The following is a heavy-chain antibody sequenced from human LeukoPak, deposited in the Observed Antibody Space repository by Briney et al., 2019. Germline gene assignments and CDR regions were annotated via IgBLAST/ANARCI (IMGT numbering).Heavy chain of an antibody. CDR1: GFTFSSNA. V-gene: IGHV3-30-3*01. CDR2: ITYDGSNK. Sequence: GRSLGLSCAASGFTFSSNAMHWVRQAPGKGLEWVAVITYDGSNKYYADSVKGRFTISRDNSKNTLYLQMNSLRPEDTAVYYCARGLLEATTSYFDYWGQGTLVTVSS. CDR3: ARGLLEATTSYFDY. D-gene: IGHD1-26*01. J-gene: IGHJ4*02.